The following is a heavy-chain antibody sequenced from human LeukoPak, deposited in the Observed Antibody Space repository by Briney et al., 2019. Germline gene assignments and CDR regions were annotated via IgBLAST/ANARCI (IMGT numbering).Heavy chain of an antibody. V-gene: IGHV1-69*04. Sequence: SVKVSCKASGGTFSSYAISWVRQAPGQGLEWMGRIIPILGIANYAQKFQGRVTITADKSTSTAYMELSSLRSEDTAVYYCARSWFGENYYYYGMDVWGQGTTVTVSS. CDR2: IIPILGIA. J-gene: IGHJ6*02. D-gene: IGHD3-10*01. CDR1: GGTFSSYA. CDR3: ARSWFGENYYYYGMDV.